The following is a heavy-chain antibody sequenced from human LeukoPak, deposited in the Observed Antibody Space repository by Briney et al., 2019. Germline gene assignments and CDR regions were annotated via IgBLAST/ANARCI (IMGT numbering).Heavy chain of an antibody. J-gene: IGHJ5*01. CDR2: IYYSGST. Sequence: SETLSLTCTVSGGSISSYYWTWIRQPPGKGLEWIGYIYYSGSTNYNPSLQSRVTISVDTSKNQFSLKLSSVTAADTAVYYCARVGYCSGGSCYFRWDSWGQGTLVTVSS. D-gene: IGHD2-15*01. CDR3: ARVGYCSGGSCYFRWDS. V-gene: IGHV4-59*01. CDR1: GGSISSYY.